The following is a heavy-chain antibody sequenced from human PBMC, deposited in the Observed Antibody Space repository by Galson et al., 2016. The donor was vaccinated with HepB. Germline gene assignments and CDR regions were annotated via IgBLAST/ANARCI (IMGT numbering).Heavy chain of an antibody. J-gene: IGHJ4*02. CDR3: GRGAGSGSYSRSFDFES. D-gene: IGHD6-25*01. Sequence: SLRLSCAASGFTFNNYALNWVRQAPGKGLEWVSIIYPGGDTHFADAVRGRFTVSRDDSINTLYLQMHSLRVEDSAIYYCGRGAGSGSYSRSFDFESWGQGTLVTVS. CDR1: GFTFNNYA. CDR2: IIYPGGDT. V-gene: IGHV3-23*01.